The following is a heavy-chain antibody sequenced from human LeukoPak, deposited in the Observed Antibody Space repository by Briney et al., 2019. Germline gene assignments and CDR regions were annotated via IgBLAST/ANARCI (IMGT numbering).Heavy chain of an antibody. D-gene: IGHD6-13*01. CDR3: AREGQSSSWPRYFDY. J-gene: IGHJ4*02. CDR1: GGSVSSGSYY. V-gene: IGHV4-61*01. Sequence: SETLSLTCTVSGGSVSSGSYYWGWIRQPPGKGLEWIGYIYYSGSTNYNPSLKSRVTISVDTSKNQFSLKLSSVTAADTAVYYCAREGQSSSWPRYFDYWGQGTLVTVSS. CDR2: IYYSGST.